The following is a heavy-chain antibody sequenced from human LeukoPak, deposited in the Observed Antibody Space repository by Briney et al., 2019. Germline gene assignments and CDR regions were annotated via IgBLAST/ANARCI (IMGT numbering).Heavy chain of an antibody. D-gene: IGHD3-10*01. Sequence: PGGSLRLSCAASGFTFDDYGMSWVRRAPGKGLEWVSGINWNGGSTGYADSVKGRFTISRDNAKNSLYLQMNSLRAEDTAVYYCARGKYSCSGDLLYHITNNWFAPGGQETLVTVP. CDR3: ARGKYSCSGDLLYHITNNWFAP. V-gene: IGHV3-20*04. CDR1: GFTFDDYG. CDR2: INWNGGST. J-gene: IGHJ5*02.